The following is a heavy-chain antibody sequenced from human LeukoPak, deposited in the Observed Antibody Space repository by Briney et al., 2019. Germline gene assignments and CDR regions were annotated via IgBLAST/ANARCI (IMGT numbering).Heavy chain of an antibody. D-gene: IGHD6-19*01. J-gene: IGHJ4*02. Sequence: KPSETLSLTCTVSGGSISSYYWSWIRQPPGKGLEWIGYIYYSGSTNYNPSLKSRVTISVDTSKNQFSLKLSSVTAADTAVYYCARVFSVAGTFDYWGQGTLVTVSS. CDR3: ARVFSVAGTFDY. CDR2: IYYSGST. CDR1: GGSISSYY. V-gene: IGHV4-59*12.